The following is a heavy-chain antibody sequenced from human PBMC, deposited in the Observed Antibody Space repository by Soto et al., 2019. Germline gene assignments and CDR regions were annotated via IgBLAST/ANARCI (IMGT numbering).Heavy chain of an antibody. D-gene: IGHD6-13*01. CDR1: GFTFSSYW. Sequence: AGGSLRLSCAASGFTFSSYWMSWVRQAPGKGLEWVANIKQDGSEKYYVDSVKGRLTISRDNAKNSLYLQMNSLRAEDTAVYYCARAGVAAAGRQNYSYYYYMDVWGKGTTVTVSS. CDR3: ARAGVAAAGRQNYSYYYYMDV. CDR2: IKQDGSEK. V-gene: IGHV3-7*01. J-gene: IGHJ6*03.